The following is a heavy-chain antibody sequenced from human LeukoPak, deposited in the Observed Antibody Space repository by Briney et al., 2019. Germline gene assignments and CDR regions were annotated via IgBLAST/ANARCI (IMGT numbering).Heavy chain of an antibody. CDR1: GFTFSSYA. V-gene: IGHV3-30*01. CDR2: ISYDGSNK. D-gene: IGHD3-22*01. Sequence: PGRSLRLSCAASGFTFSSYAMHWVRQAPGKGLEWVAVISYDGSNKYYADSVKGRFTISRDNSKNTLYLQMNSLRAEDTAVYYCARDAVNYYDSSGYCYPGDYWGQGTLVTVSS. J-gene: IGHJ4*02. CDR3: ARDAVNYYDSSGYCYPGDY.